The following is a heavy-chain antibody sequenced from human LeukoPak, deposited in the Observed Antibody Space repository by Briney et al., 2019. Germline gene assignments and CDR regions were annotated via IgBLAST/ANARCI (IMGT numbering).Heavy chain of an antibody. CDR2: IIPIFGTA. Sequence: GSSVKVSCKASGGTFSSYATSWVRQAPGQGLEWMGGIIPIFGTANYAQKFQGRVTITTDESTSTAYMELSSLRSEDTAVYYCARESVAYCGGDCYAFDIWGQGTMVTVSS. CDR3: ARESVAYCGGDCYAFDI. J-gene: IGHJ3*02. D-gene: IGHD2-21*02. CDR1: GGTFSSYA. V-gene: IGHV1-69*05.